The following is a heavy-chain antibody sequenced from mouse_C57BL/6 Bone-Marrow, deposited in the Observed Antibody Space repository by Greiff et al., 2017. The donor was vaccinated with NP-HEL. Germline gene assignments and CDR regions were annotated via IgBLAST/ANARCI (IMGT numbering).Heavy chain of an antibody. CDR1: GFTFTDYY. D-gene: IGHD1-1*01. CDR3: ASPLYYCGYWYFDV. V-gene: IGHV7-3*01. CDR2: IRNKANGYTT. Sequence: EVMLVESGGGLVQPGGSLSLSCAASGFTFTDYYMSWVRQPPGKALEWLGFIRNKANGYTTEYSASVKGRFTISRDNSQSILYLQMNALRAEDSATYYCASPLYYCGYWYFDVWGTGTTVTVSS. J-gene: IGHJ1*03.